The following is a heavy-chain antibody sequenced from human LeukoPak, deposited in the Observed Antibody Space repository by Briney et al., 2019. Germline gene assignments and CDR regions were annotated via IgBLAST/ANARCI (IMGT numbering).Heavy chain of an antibody. V-gene: IGHV3-21*06. Sequence: KAGGSLRLSCAASGFALTTYNMNWVRQAPGKGLEWFSSISRSSSYIYYADSVKGRFTISRDNSKNSLYLQMNSLRAEDAAVYYCARGSAYEYSTSWFDYWGQGTLDTVSS. CDR3: ARGSAYEYSTSWFDY. CDR1: GFALTTYN. D-gene: IGHD6-13*01. J-gene: IGHJ4*02. CDR2: ISRSSSYI.